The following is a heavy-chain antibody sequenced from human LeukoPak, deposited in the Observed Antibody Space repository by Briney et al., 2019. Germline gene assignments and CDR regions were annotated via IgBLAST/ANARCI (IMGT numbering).Heavy chain of an antibody. J-gene: IGHJ4*02. Sequence: PGGSLRLSCAASGFILSSYAMNWVRQAPGKGLEWVSTICGSGGTTYYTDSVKGRFTISRDNSKNTLYLQMNSLRAEDTAIYYCAKGRGGSCYSGVDYWGQGILVTVSS. CDR2: ICGSGGTT. V-gene: IGHV3-23*01. D-gene: IGHD2-15*01. CDR1: GFILSSYA. CDR3: AKGRGGSCYSGVDY.